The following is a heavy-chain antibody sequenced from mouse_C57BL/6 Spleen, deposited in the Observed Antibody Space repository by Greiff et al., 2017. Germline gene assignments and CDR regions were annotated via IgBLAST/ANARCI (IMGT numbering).Heavy chain of an antibody. CDR2: ISSGGDYI. CDR3: TRLGYGNYYWYFDV. CDR1: GFTFSSYA. V-gene: IGHV5-9-1*02. J-gene: IGHJ1*03. Sequence: EVQLVESGEGLVKPGGSLKLSCAASGFTFSSYAMSWVRQTPEKRLEWVAYISSGGDYIYYADTVKGRFTISRDNARNTLYLQMSSLKSEDTAMYYCTRLGYGNYYWYFDVWGTGTTVTVSS. D-gene: IGHD2-1*01.